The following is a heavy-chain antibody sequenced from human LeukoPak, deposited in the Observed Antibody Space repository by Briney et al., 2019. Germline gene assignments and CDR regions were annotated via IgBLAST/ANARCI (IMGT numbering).Heavy chain of an antibody. D-gene: IGHD3-10*01. J-gene: IGHJ5*02. CDR2: IYYSGST. CDR1: GGSISSYY. CDR3: ARANYGSGSYYNVDWFDP. Sequence: SETQSLTCTVSGGSISSYYWSWIRQPPGKGLEWIGYIYYSGSTNYNPSLKSRVTISVDTSKNQFSLKLSSVTAADTAVYCCARANYGSGSYYNVDWFDPWGQGTLVTVSS. V-gene: IGHV4-59*01.